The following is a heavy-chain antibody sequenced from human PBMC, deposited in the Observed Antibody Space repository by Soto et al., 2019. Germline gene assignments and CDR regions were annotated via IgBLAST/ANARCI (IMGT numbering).Heavy chain of an antibody. J-gene: IGHJ5*02. CDR3: VRIRYQLPSSVLWLDP. Sequence: SEPLSLTCAISGGYFSAHSWSWIRQAPGQGLEWIGEINHGGSTNYNPSLKSRVTMSVDTSQNQFSLRLISVTAADTAMYFCVRIRYQLPSSVLWLDPWGQGTPVTVSS. CDR2: INHGGST. D-gene: IGHD3-16*01. V-gene: IGHV4-34*01. CDR1: GGYFSAHS.